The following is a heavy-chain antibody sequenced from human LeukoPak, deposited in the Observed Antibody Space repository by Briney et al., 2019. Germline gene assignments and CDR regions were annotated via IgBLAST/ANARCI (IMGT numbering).Heavy chain of an antibody. Sequence: ASVKVSCKASGYTFTGYYMLWVRQAPGQGLEWMGWINPNNGGTNYAQMFQGRVTMTRDTSISTAYMDLSRLRFDDTAVYYCALGGDISSIDGNWFDPWGQGTLVTVSS. CDR2: INPNNGGT. CDR3: ALGGDISSIDGNWFDP. J-gene: IGHJ5*02. D-gene: IGHD2-2*01. V-gene: IGHV1-2*02. CDR1: GYTFTGYY.